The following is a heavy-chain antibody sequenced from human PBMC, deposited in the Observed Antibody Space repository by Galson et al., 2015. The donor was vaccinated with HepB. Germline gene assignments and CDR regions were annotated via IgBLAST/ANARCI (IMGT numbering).Heavy chain of an antibody. CDR2: THYTGKN. V-gene: IGHV4-59*01. CDR1: GGSISSYY. D-gene: IGHD3-10*01. Sequence: ETLSLTCTVSGGSISSYYWSWIRQPPGKGVEWIGHTHYTGKNNYNPSVKSRVTLSVDTSKNQFSLELTSVTAADTAVYYCARGDNYGSGNFWYFDLWGRGTLVTVSS. CDR3: ARGDNYGSGNFWYFDL. J-gene: IGHJ2*01.